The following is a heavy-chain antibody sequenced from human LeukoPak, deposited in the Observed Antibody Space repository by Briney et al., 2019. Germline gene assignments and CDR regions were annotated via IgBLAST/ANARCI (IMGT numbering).Heavy chain of an antibody. D-gene: IGHD5-12*01. CDR2: IYYSGST. CDR3: ARQWWLDY. J-gene: IGHJ4*02. V-gene: IGHV4-59*08. Sequence: SETLSLTCTVSGGSISRYYWSWIRQPPGKGLEWIGYIYYSGSTNYNPSLKSRVTISVDTSKNQFSLKLSSVTAADTAVYYCARQWWLDYWGQGTLVTVSS. CDR1: GGSISRYY.